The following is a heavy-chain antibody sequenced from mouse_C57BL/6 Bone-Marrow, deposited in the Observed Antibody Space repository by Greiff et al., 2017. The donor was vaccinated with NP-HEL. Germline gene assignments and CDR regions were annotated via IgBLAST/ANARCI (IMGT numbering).Heavy chain of an antibody. V-gene: IGHV1-81*01. D-gene: IGHD1-1*01. CDR1: GYTFTSYG. J-gene: IGHJ4*01. Sequence: QVQLQQSGAELARPGASVKLSCKASGYTFTSYGISWVKQRTGQGLEWIGEIYPRSGNTYYNEKFKGKATLTADKSSSTAYMELRSLTSEDSAVYFCARGLRYGSSYDAMDYWGQGTSVTVSS. CDR2: IYPRSGNT. CDR3: ARGLRYGSSYDAMDY.